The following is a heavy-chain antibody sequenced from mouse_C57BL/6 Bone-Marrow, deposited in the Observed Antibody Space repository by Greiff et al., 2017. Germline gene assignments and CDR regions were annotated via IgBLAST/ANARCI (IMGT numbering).Heavy chain of an antibody. CDR1: GYTFTSSW. CDR2: IDPPVSET. Sequence: QVQLQQPGAELVRPGSSVKLSCKASGYTFTSSWMHWVKQRPIQGLEWIGNIDPPVSETPYNQKFKDKATLTVDKSSSTAYMQLSSLTSEDSAVYYCARDYSGSSYWYFDVWGTGTTVTVSS. CDR3: ARDYSGSSYWYFDV. V-gene: IGHV1-52*01. J-gene: IGHJ1*03. D-gene: IGHD1-1*01.